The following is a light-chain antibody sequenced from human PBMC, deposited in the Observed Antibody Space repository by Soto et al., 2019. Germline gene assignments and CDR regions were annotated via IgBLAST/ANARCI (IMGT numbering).Light chain of an antibody. CDR3: QQRSDCPLT. J-gene: IGKJ1*01. CDR2: DAS. CDR1: QSVSSY. Sequence: EIVLTQSPATLSLSPGERATLSCRASQSVSSYFAWYQQKPGQAPRLLIYDASSRATGIPARFSGSGSGTDFTLTISSLEPEDFAVYYCQQRSDCPLTFGQGTQVEIK. V-gene: IGKV3-11*01.